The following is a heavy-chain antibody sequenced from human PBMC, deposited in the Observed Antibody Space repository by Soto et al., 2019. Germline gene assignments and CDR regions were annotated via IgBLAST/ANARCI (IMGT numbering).Heavy chain of an antibody. J-gene: IGHJ4*02. CDR3: ARHLVPAAAIDY. CDR1: GGSISSYY. V-gene: IGHV4-59*08. CDR2: NYYSGST. Sequence: TSETLSLTCTVSGGSISSYYWSWIRQPPGKGLEWIGYNYYSGSTNYNPSLKSRVTISVDTSKNQFSLKLSSVTAADTAVYYCARHLVPAAAIDYWGQGTLVTAPQ. D-gene: IGHD2-2*01.